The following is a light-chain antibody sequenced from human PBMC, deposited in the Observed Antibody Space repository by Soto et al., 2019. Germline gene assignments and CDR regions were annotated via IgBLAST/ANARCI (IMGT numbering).Light chain of an antibody. Sequence: QSALTQPASVSGSLGQSITISCTGSSSDVGTYYFVSWYQQHPGKVPKLMIYEGTKRPSGVSDRFSGSKSGNTASMTISGLQAEDEANYYCQSYDRSPSSSAVVFGGGTKLTVL. CDR1: SSDVGTYYF. V-gene: IGLV2-23*01. CDR3: QSYDRSPSSSAVV. CDR2: EGT. J-gene: IGLJ2*01.